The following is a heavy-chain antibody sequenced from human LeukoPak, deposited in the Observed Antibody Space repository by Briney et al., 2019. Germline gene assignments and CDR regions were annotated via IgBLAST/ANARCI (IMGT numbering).Heavy chain of an antibody. J-gene: IGHJ4*02. CDR1: GNYW. V-gene: IGHV3-74*01. Sequence: GGSLRLSCAASGNYWMHWVRQAPGKGLVWVSHINSDGSWTSYADSVKGRFTIPKDNAKNTVYLQMNNLRAEDTAVYYCVSFYETYWGRGTLVTVSS. CDR2: INSDGSWT. D-gene: IGHD2-2*01. CDR3: VSFYETY.